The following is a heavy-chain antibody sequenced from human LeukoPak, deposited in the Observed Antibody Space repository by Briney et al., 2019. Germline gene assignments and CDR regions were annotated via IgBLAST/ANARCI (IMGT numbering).Heavy chain of an antibody. CDR3: ARQEYCSGGSCYTWFDP. J-gene: IGHJ5*02. Sequence: GESLKISCKGSGYSFTNYWIGWVRHMPGKGLEWMGMIYPGDSDIRYSPSFQGQVTISADKSISTAYLQWSSLKASDTAMYYCARQEYCSGGSCYTWFDPWGQGTLVTVSS. V-gene: IGHV5-51*01. CDR1: GYSFTNYW. CDR2: IYPGDSDI. D-gene: IGHD2-15*01.